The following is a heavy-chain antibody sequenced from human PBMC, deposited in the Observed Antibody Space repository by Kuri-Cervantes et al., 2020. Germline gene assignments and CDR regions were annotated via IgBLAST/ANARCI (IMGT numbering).Heavy chain of an antibody. J-gene: IGHJ4*02. V-gene: IGHV3-74*01. CDR2: INSDGSST. Sequence: GGSLRLSCAASGFTSSSYWMHWVRQAPGKGLVWVSRINSDGSSTSYADSVKGRFTISRDNAKNTLYLQMNSLRAEDTAVYYCARAVGATALDYWGQGTLVTVSS. CDR3: ARAVGATALDY. CDR1: GFTSSSYW. D-gene: IGHD1-26*01.